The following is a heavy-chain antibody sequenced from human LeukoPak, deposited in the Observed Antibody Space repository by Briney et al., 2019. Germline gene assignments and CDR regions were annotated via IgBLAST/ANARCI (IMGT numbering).Heavy chain of an antibody. D-gene: IGHD6-13*01. V-gene: IGHV5-51*01. CDR3: ARRYSSNWPHFDY. J-gene: IGHJ4*02. Sequence: ESLKISCKGSGYSFTSYWIGWVRQMPGKGLEWMGIIYPGDSGTRYSPSFQGQVTISADKSISTAYLQWSSLKASDTAMYYCARRYSSNWPHFDYWGQGTLVTVSS. CDR1: GYSFTSYW. CDR2: IYPGDSGT.